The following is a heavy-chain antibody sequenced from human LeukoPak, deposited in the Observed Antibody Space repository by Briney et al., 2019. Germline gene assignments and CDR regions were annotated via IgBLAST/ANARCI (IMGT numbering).Heavy chain of an antibody. CDR2: IKSRTDGGTT. Sequence: GGSLRLSCAASGFTFSNAWMSWVRQAPGKGLEWVGRIKSRTDGGTTDYAAPVKGRFTISRDDSKNTLYLQMNSLKTEDTAVYYCTTEVVVPAAYNWFDPWAREPWSPSPQ. V-gene: IGHV3-15*01. J-gene: IGHJ5*02. CDR1: GFTFSNAW. D-gene: IGHD2-2*01. CDR3: TTEVVVPAAYNWFDP.